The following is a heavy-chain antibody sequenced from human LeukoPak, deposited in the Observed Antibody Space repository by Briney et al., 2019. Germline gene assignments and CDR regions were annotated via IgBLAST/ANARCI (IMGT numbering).Heavy chain of an antibody. CDR2: ISYDGSNK. J-gene: IGHJ4*02. V-gene: IGHV3-30*18. CDR3: AKDASDSQGEADY. CDR1: GFTFSSYG. D-gene: IGHD3-10*01. Sequence: GGSLRLSCAASGFTFSSYGMHWVRQAPGKGLGWVAVISYDGSNKYYADSVKGRFTISRDNSKNTLYLQMNSLRAEDTAVYYCAKDASDSQGEADYWGQGTLVTVSS.